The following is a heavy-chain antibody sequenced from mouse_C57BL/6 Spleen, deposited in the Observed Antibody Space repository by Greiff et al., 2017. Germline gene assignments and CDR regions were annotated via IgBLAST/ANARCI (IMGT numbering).Heavy chain of an antibody. Sequence: VQLQESGAELAKPGASVKLSCKASGYTFTSYWMHWVKQRPGQGLEWIGYINPSSGYTKYNQKFKDKATLTADKSSSTAYMQLSSLTREDSAVYYCARGTTVVRSGFDYWGQGTTLTVSS. J-gene: IGHJ2*01. V-gene: IGHV1-7*01. CDR3: ARGTTVVRSGFDY. CDR1: GYTFTSYW. D-gene: IGHD1-1*01. CDR2: INPSSGYT.